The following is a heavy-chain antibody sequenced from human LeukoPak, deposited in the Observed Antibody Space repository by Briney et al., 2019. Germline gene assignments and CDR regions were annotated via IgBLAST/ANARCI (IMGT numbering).Heavy chain of an antibody. CDR3: ARAQWLDPYFDY. Sequence: GGSLRLSCAASGFTFSDYYMSWIRQAPGEGLEWVSHISTSGSTIYYADSVKGRFTISRDNAKNSLYLQMNSLRTEDTAVYYCARAQWLDPYFDYWGQGTLVTVSS. CDR2: ISTSGSTI. V-gene: IGHV3-11*04. CDR1: GFTFSDYY. J-gene: IGHJ4*02. D-gene: IGHD6-19*01.